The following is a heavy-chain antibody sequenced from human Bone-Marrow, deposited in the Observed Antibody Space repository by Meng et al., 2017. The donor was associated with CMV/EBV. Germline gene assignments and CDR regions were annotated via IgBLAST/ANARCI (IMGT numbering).Heavy chain of an antibody. CDR3: AHRHTLIAPFAY. D-gene: IGHD2-2*02. CDR1: GFSLSPSAVG. J-gene: IGHJ4*02. CDR2: IYWNDDK. Sequence: FSGFSLSPSAVGGGWIRQPPGKALECLAIIYWNDDKRYSPSLKSRLTITKDTSKNQVVLTMTNMDPVDTATYYCAHRHTLIAPFAYWGQGTLVTVSS. V-gene: IGHV2-5*01.